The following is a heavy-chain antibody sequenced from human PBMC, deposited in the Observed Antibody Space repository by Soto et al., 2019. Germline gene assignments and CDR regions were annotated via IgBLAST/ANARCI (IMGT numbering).Heavy chain of an antibody. V-gene: IGHV1-18*01. Sequence: QVPLVQSGAEVKKPGASVKVSCKASGYTFTNYGINWVRQAPGQGLEWMGWISAYNGNTHYAQKLQGRVSMTPDTSTGPSYMELRRLRADDTAVYSGASDEAYQLSADPWGQGTLVTVCS. CDR2: ISAYNGNT. D-gene: IGHD2-2*01. CDR1: GYTFTNYG. J-gene: IGHJ5*02. CDR3: ASDEAYQLSADP.